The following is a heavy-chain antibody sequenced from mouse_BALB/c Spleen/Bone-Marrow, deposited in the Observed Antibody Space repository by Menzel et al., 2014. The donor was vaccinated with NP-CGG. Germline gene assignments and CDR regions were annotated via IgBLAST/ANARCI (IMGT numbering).Heavy chain of an antibody. D-gene: IGHD2-4*01. J-gene: IGHJ2*01. CDR2: TSSGGSYT. CDR1: GFTFSSYG. Sequence: VQLKESGGDLVKPGGSLKLSCAASGFTFSSYGMSWVRQTPDKRLEWVATTSSGGSYTYYPDSVKGRFTISRDNAKNTLYLQMSSLKSEDTAMYYCARQTYYDYDGYFDYWGQGTTLTVSS. V-gene: IGHV5-6*01. CDR3: ARQTYYDYDGYFDY.